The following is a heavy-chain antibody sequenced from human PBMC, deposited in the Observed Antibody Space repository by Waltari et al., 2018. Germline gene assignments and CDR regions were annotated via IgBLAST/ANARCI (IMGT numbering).Heavy chain of an antibody. J-gene: IGHJ3*02. CDR1: GGTFSSYA. V-gene: IGHV1-69*12. CDR3: ARDRVAAAFDI. D-gene: IGHD6-25*01. Sequence: QVQLVQSGAEVTKPGSSVKVSCKATGGTFSSYAISWVQQAPGQGLEWMGGIIPIFGTANYAQKFQGRVTITADESTSTAYMELSSLRSADTAVYYCARDRVAAAFDIWGQGTMVTVSS. CDR2: IIPIFGTA.